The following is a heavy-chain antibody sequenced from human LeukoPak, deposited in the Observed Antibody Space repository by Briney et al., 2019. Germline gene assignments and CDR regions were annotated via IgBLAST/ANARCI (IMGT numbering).Heavy chain of an antibody. CDR1: GYTFTSYA. D-gene: IGHD5-18*01. V-gene: IGHV1-3*01. CDR3: AREIRILLWSVMSY. Sequence: ASVKLSCKASGYTFTSYAMHWVRQAPGQRLEWMGWINAGNGNTKYSQKFQGRVTITRDTSASTAYMEMSRLRSEDPGVYYCAREIRILLWSVMSYWGEGTLVTVSS. J-gene: IGHJ4*02. CDR2: INAGNGNT.